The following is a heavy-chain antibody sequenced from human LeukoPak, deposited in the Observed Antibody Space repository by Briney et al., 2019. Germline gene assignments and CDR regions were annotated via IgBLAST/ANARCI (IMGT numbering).Heavy chain of an antibody. CDR3: ARDMVRGVSYYFDY. J-gene: IGHJ4*02. Sequence: ASVKVSLKASGYIFTCYYMHWVRQAPGQGLEWMGWINPNSGGTNYAQKFQGRVTMTWDTSINTAYMELSRMRSEETAVYCCARDMVRGVSYYFDYWGQGNLVTVSS. CDR1: GYIFTCYY. D-gene: IGHD3-10*01. CDR2: INPNSGGT. V-gene: IGHV1-2*02.